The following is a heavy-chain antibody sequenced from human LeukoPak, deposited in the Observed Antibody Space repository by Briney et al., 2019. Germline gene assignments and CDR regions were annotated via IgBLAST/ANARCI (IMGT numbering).Heavy chain of an antibody. D-gene: IGHD3-3*01. V-gene: IGHV1-69*13. J-gene: IGHJ5*02. CDR3: AREVSSKEIGVVIFLRPNWFDP. Sequence: SVKVSCKASGGTFSSYAISWVRQAPGQGLEWMGGVIPIFGTANYAQKFQGRVTITADESTSTAYMELSSLRSEDTAVYYCAREVSSKEIGVVIFLRPNWFDPWGQGTLVTVSS. CDR2: VIPIFGTA. CDR1: GGTFSSYA.